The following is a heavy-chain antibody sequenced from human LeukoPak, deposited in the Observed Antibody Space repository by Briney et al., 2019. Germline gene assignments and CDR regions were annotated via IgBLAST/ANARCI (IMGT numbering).Heavy chain of an antibody. CDR2: IYYSGST. D-gene: IGHD5-18*01. CDR3: ARMELYSYNY. Sequence: TSETLSLTCTVSGGSISSYYWSWIRQPPGKGLEWIGYIYYSGSTNYNPSLKSRVTISVDTSKNQFSLKLSSVTAADTAVYYCARMELYSYNYWGQGTLVTVSS. J-gene: IGHJ4*02. CDR1: GGSISSYY. V-gene: IGHV4-59*08.